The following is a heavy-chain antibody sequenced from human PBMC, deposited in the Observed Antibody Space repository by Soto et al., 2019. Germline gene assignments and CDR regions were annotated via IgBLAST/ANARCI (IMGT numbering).Heavy chain of an antibody. J-gene: IGHJ4*02. CDR2: INSDGSTT. V-gene: IGHV3-74*01. Sequence: EVQLVESGGGLVQPGGSLRLSCAASGFTLSSYWMHWVRQAPGKGLVWVSRINSDGSTTSYADSVKGRFTISRDNAKNTLDLQMNSLRVEDTAVYYCARYLTGSGTYWGQGTLVTVSS. D-gene: IGHD2-15*01. CDR3: ARYLTGSGTY. CDR1: GFTLSSYW.